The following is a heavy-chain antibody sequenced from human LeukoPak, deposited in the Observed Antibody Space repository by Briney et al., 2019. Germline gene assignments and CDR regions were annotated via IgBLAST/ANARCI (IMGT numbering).Heavy chain of an antibody. CDR2: ISGSGGST. D-gene: IGHD5-18*01. J-gene: IGHJ4*02. Sequence: RTGGSLRLSCAASGFTFSSYAMSWVRQAPGKGLEWVSAISGSGGSTYYADSVKGRFTISRDNSKNTLYLQMNSLRAEDTAVYYCARDRGLRRRDTAMSGYYFDYWGQGTLVTVSS. CDR3: ARDRGLRRRDTAMSGYYFDY. V-gene: IGHV3-23*01. CDR1: GFTFSSYA.